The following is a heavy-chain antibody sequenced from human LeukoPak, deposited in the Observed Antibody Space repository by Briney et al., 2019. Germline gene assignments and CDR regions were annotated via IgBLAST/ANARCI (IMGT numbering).Heavy chain of an antibody. CDR3: ARDGARPGIAAAGIIY. J-gene: IGHJ4*02. V-gene: IGHV3-11*01. CDR1: GFTFSDYY. Sequence: GGSLRLSCAASGFTFSDYYMSWIRQAPGKGLERVSYISSSGSTIYYADSVKGRFTISRDNAKNSLYLQMNSLRAEDTAVYYCARDGARPGIAAAGIIYWGQGTLVTVSS. CDR2: ISSSGSTI. D-gene: IGHD6-13*01.